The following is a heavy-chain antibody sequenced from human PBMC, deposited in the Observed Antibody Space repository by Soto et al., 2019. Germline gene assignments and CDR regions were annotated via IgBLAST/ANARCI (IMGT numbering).Heavy chain of an antibody. CDR2: TNGNLGTV. Sequence: QVQLVQSGAEVKRPGSSVKVSCKASGGTFRSYPISWVRQAPGQGLEWMGGTNGNLGTVNYAQKFRSRLTITTDISTPTAYMELSSLTAEDTAVYYCARRDSHCFFRYLDNGGQGTLVTVSS. CDR1: GGTFRSYP. D-gene: IGHD4-4*01. V-gene: IGHV1-69*06. J-gene: IGHJ4*02. CDR3: ARRDSHCFFRYLDN.